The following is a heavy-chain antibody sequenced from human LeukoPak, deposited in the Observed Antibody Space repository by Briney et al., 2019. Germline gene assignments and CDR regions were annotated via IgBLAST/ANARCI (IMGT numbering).Heavy chain of an antibody. D-gene: IGHD6-13*01. CDR2: ISYDGSNK. CDR1: GFTFSSYA. CDR3: ARARGSSWYRGDWFDP. Sequence: PGGSLRLSCAASGFTFSSYAMHWVRQAPGKGLEWVAVISYDGSNKYYADSVKGRFTISRDNSKNTLYLQMNSLKTEDTAVYYCARARGSSWYRGDWFDPWGQGTLVTVSS. J-gene: IGHJ5*02. V-gene: IGHV3-30*04.